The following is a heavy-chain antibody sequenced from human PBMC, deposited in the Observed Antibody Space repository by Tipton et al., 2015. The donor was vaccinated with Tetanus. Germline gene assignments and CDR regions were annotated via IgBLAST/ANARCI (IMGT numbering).Heavy chain of an antibody. CDR1: GASISNSSSY. J-gene: IGHJ4*02. CDR2: IYFSGST. V-gene: IGHV4-39*01. CDR3: AKLCRVRARGITMVVVVTPGCFDY. Sequence: TLSLTCTVSGASISNSSSYWGWIRQSPGKGLEWIGNIYFSGSTYYNPSLKSRVTISVDTSKNQFSLRLNSVTAADTAVYYRAKLCRVRARGITMVVVVTPGCFDYGGQGTMVTVSS. D-gene: IGHD3-22*01.